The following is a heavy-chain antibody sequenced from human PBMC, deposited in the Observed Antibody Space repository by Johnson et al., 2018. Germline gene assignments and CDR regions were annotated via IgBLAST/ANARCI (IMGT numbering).Heavy chain of an antibody. CDR3: AGDWGGSGSYLFAFDI. D-gene: IGHD1-26*01. J-gene: IGHJ3*02. CDR1: GFTFSSYG. CDR2: IWYAGSNK. Sequence: QVQLVQSGGGVVQPGRSLRLSCAASGFTFSSYGMHWVRQAPGKGLEWVAVIWYAGSNKYYADSVKGRFTISRDNSKNTLYLQMNSLRAEDTAVYYWAGDWGGSGSYLFAFDIWGQGTMVTVSS. V-gene: IGHV3-33*01.